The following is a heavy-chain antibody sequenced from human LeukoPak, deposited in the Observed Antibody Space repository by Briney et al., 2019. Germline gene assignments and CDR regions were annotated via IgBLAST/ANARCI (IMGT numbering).Heavy chain of an antibody. CDR3: ARDGEGTSFDY. V-gene: IGHV1-18*01. CDR1: GYTFTSYG. Sequence: ASVKVSCKTSGYTFTSYGINWVRQAPGQGLEWMGWISGYNGNTNYTQKLQGRVTMTTDTSTGTAYMELRSLRSDDTAVYYCARDGEGTSFDYWGQGTQVTVSS. J-gene: IGHJ4*02. D-gene: IGHD3-10*01. CDR2: ISGYNGNT.